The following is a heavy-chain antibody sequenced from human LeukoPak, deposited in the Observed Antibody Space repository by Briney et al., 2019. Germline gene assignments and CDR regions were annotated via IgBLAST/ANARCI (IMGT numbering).Heavy chain of an antibody. CDR3: ARGLDYYDSSGYRYYFDY. J-gene: IGHJ4*02. Sequence: PSETLSLTCAVYGGSFSGYYWSWIRQPPGKGLEWIGEINHSGNTNYNPSLKSRVTISVDTSKNQFSLKLSSVTAADTAVYYCARGLDYYDSSGYRYYFDYWGQGTLVTVSS. V-gene: IGHV4-34*01. CDR1: GGSFSGYY. CDR2: INHSGNT. D-gene: IGHD3-22*01.